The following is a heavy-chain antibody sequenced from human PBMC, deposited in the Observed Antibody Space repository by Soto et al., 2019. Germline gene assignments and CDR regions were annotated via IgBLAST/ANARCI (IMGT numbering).Heavy chain of an antibody. Sequence: EVQLVESGGGLVQPGGSLRLSCAASGFSFSSYWMHWVSQAPGKGLVWVSRIKTDGSIITYADSVKGRFTISRDNAKNTLYLQMNTLRAEDTAVYYCARVRQEAWYFDLWGRGTLVSVSS. V-gene: IGHV3-74*01. CDR3: ARVRQEAWYFDL. J-gene: IGHJ2*01. CDR1: GFSFSSYW. CDR2: IKTDGSII.